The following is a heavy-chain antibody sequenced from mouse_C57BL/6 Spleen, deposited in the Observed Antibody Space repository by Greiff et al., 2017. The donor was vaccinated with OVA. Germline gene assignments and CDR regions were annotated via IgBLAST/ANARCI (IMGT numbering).Heavy chain of an antibody. V-gene: IGHV1-62-2*01. D-gene: IGHD3-2*02. J-gene: IGHJ4*01. CDR2: FYPGSGSI. CDR1: GYTFTEYT. Sequence: QVQLKESGAELVKPGASVKLSCKASGYTFTEYTIHWVKQRSGQGLEWIGWFYPGSGSIKYNEKFKDKATLTADKSSSTVYMELSRLTSEDSAVYFCARHEEELRLQDYAMDYWGQGTSVTVSS. CDR3: ARHEEELRLQDYAMDY.